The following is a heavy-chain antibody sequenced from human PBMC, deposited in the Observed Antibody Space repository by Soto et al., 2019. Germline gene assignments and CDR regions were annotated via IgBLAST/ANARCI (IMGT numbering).Heavy chain of an antibody. Sequence: QVQLVESGGGVVQPERSLTLSCAASGFTFSSYGIHWVRQAPGKGLEWVAVIWHDGMNKYYADSVRGRFTISRDNSKNTLYLQMNSLRAEDTAVYYCARDRGSDDPIDYWGRGTLVTVSS. D-gene: IGHD3-10*01. CDR2: IWHDGMNK. J-gene: IGHJ4*02. CDR3: ARDRGSDDPIDY. V-gene: IGHV3-33*01. CDR1: GFTFSSYG.